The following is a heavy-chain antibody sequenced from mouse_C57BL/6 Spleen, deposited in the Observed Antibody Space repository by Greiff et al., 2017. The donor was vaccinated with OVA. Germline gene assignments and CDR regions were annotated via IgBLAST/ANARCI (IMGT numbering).Heavy chain of an antibody. V-gene: IGHV1-54*01. Sequence: VQLQQSGAELVRPGTSVKVSCKASGYAFTNYLIEWVKQRPGQGLEWIGVINPGSGGTNYNEKFKGKATLTADKSSSTAYMQLSSLTSEDSAVYFCARSPPSNYPFAYWGQGTLVTVSA. CDR1: GYAFTNYL. CDR3: ARSPPSNYPFAY. D-gene: IGHD2-1*01. CDR2: INPGSGGT. J-gene: IGHJ3*01.